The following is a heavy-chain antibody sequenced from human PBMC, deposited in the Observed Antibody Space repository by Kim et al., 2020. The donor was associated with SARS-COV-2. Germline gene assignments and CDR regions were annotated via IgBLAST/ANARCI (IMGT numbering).Heavy chain of an antibody. CDR2: IKQDGSEK. J-gene: IGHJ6*03. Sequence: GGSLRRSCAASGFTFSSYWMSWVRQAPGKGLEWVANIKQDGSEKYYVDSVKGRFTISRDNAKNSLYLQMNSLRAEDTAVYYCARDVLRKKRGYYYYMDVWGKGTTVTVSS. CDR1: GFTFSSYW. CDR3: ARDVLRKKRGYYYYMDV. D-gene: IGHD3-3*01. V-gene: IGHV3-7*01.